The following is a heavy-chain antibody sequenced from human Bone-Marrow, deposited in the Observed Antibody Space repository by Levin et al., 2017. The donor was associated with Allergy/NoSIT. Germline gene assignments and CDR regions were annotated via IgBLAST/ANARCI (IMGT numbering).Heavy chain of an antibody. CDR3: TTVGIGPSYYSYYYGMDV. J-gene: IGHJ6*02. CDR2: IKSKTDGGTT. D-gene: IGHD1-26*01. CDR1: GFTFSNAW. Sequence: LSLTCAASGFTFSNAWMSWVRQAPGKGLEWVGRIKSKTDGGTTDYAAPVKGRFTISRDDSKNTLYLQMNSLKTEDTAVYYCTTVGIGPSYYSYYYGMDVWGQGTTVTVSS. V-gene: IGHV3-15*01.